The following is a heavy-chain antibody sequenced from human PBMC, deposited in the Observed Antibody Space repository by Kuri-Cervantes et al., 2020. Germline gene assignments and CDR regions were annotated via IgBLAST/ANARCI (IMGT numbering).Heavy chain of an antibody. J-gene: IGHJ5*02. V-gene: IGHV3-48*03. Sequence: GGFLRLSCAASGFTFSSYEMNWVRQAPGKGLEWVSYISGSGTTKYYADSVKGRFTISRDNAKNSLYLQMNSLRAEDTAVYYCARDPHSFNWFDPWGQGTLVTVSS. CDR1: GFTFSSYE. CDR3: ARDPHSFNWFDP. CDR2: ISGSGTTK.